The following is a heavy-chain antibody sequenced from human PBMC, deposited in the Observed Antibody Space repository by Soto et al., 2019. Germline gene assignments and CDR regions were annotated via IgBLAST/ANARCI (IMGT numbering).Heavy chain of an antibody. CDR3: AKGAVAGTPTSYYYYGMDV. CDR2: IIPIFGKV. J-gene: IGHJ6*02. Sequence: QVQLLQSGAEVKKPGSSVRFSCEASGGTFRTYAISWVRQAPGQGLEWMGEIIPIFGKVNYAQKFQGRVTITADESTTTVYMDLRSLTSEDTAVYYCAKGAVAGTPTSYYYYGMDVWGQGTTVTVS. CDR1: GGTFRTYA. V-gene: IGHV1-69*12. D-gene: IGHD6-19*01.